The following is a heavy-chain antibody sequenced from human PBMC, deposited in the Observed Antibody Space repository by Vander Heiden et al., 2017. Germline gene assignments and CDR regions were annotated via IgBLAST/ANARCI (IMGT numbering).Heavy chain of an antibody. Sequence: EVQLLESGGGLVQPGGPLRLHCTASGFTFDSYAMAWVRQGPEEELEWVTGSQGGGDIVYFEDSVKCRFTISRSNSKYTLYMQMNSLRAEDKAVDDCVKDGRSSNCYNYFDDWGKGAMVP. CDR3: VKDGRSSNCYNYFDD. J-gene: IGHJ4*02. V-gene: IGHV3-23*01. CDR1: GFTFDSYA. CDR2: SQGGGDIV. D-gene: IGHD4-4*01.